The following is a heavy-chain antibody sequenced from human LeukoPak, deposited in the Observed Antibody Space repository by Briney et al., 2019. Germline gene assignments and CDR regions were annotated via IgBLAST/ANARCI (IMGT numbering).Heavy chain of an antibody. CDR1: GGSLISTTYY. CDR2: IYYSGST. D-gene: IGHD1-1*01. Sequence: SETLSLTCAVSGGSLISTTYYWGWIRQPPGKGLEWIGSIYYSGSTYYNPSLKSRVTVSVDMSKNQFSLQLSSVTAADTAVYYCARGGTIIGNAFDIWGQGTMVTVSS. V-gene: IGHV4-39*07. J-gene: IGHJ3*02. CDR3: ARGGTIIGNAFDI.